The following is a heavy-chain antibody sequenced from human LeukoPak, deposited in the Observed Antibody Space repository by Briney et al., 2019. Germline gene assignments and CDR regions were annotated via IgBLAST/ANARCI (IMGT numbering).Heavy chain of an antibody. J-gene: IGHJ4*02. V-gene: IGHV1-2*02. CDR3: ARDVPNCSSTSCPIDY. CDR1: GYTFTGYY. Sequence: ASVKVSCKASGYTFTGYYMHWVRQAPGQGLEWMGWINPNSGGTNYAQKFQGRVTMTRDTSISTAYMELSRLRSDDTAVYYCARDVPNCSSTSCPIDYWGQGTLVTDSS. D-gene: IGHD2-2*01. CDR2: INPNSGGT.